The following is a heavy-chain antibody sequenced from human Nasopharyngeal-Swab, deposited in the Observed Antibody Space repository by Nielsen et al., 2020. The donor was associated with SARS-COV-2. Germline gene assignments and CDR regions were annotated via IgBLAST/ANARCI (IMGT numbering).Heavy chain of an antibody. CDR2: IDWDDDK. J-gene: IGHJ5*02. Sequence: SGPTLVKPTQTRTLTCTFSGFSLSTSGMRVSWIRQPPGKALEWLARIDWDDDKFYSTSLKTRLTISKDTSKNQVVLTMTNMDPVDTATYYCARTNTHYYDFWSGYYSWFDPWGQGTLVTVSS. CDR3: ARTNTHYYDFWSGYYSWFDP. D-gene: IGHD3-3*01. V-gene: IGHV2-70*04. CDR1: GFSLSTSGMR.